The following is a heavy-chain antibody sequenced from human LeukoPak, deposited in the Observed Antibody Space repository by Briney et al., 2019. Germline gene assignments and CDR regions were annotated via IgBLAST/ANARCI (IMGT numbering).Heavy chain of an antibody. V-gene: IGHV4-4*02. CDR1: GDSFSGDNY. CDR2: IYRSGAT. CDR3: ARNSGYSDLNY. J-gene: IGHJ4*02. D-gene: IGHD3-22*01. Sequence: SETLSLTCAVSGDSFSGDNYWTWVRQPPGKGLEWIGEIYRSGATNYNPSLKSRVTVSQDKSKNQFSLKLNSVTAADTAIYYCARNSGYSDLNYWGQGVLVTVSS.